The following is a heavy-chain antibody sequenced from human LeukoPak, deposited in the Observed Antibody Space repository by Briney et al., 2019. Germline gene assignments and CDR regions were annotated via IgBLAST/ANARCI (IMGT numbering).Heavy chain of an antibody. D-gene: IGHD2-2*01. J-gene: IGHJ4*02. CDR2: IYYSGST. CDR3: ARLVGTYCSSTTCYARSYFDY. Sequence: PSQTLSLTCAVSGGSISSGGYSWSWIRQPPGKGLEWIGYIYYSGSTYYNPSLMSRLTISVDTSKNQFSLRLSSVTAADTAVYYCARLVGTYCSSTTCYARSYFDYWGQGTLVTVSS. V-gene: IGHV4-30-2*03. CDR1: GGSISSGGYS.